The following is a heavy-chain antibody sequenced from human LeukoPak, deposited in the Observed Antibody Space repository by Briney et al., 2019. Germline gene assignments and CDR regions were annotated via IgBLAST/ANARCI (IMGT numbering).Heavy chain of an antibody. V-gene: IGHV3-23*01. CDR3: AKDSASGSVYYDFWSPRFDP. CDR1: GFTFSSYA. Sequence: GGSLRLSCAASGFTFSSYAMSWVRQAPGKGLEWVSAIRGSGGSTYYADSVKGRFTISRDNSKNTLYLQMNSLRAEDTAVYYCAKDSASGSVYYDFWSPRFDPWGQGTLVTVSS. CDR2: IRGSGGST. J-gene: IGHJ5*02. D-gene: IGHD3-3*01.